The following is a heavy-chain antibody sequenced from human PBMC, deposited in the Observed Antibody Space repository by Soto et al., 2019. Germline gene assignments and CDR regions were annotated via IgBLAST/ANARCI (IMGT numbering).Heavy chain of an antibody. CDR3: ARNGTLTGYSYGMDV. D-gene: IGHD1-1*01. J-gene: IGHJ6*02. CDR1: GGTFSDFT. CDR2: IIPIFDTA. V-gene: IGHV1-69*13. Sequence: SVKVSCKASGGTFSDFTIDWVRQAPGQRLEWMGGIIPIFDTANYAENFQGRVTITADESTSTSFMEVSSLRSEDTAVYYCARNGTLTGYSYGMDVWGQGTMVTVSS.